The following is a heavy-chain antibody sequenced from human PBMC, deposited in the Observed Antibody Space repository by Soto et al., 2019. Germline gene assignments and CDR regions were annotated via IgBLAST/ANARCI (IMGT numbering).Heavy chain of an antibody. CDR1: GGTFNSNA. CDR2: LAVILGTP. Sequence: QVQLMQSGSEVKKPGSSVKISCKAFGGTFNSNAFSWVRQVPVQGLEWMGGLAVILGTPNYAQKFQGRVTLSADETTTTAYMEVTSLTSEDTAVYYCASGYYDSSGYSIDYWGQGTQITVSS. D-gene: IGHD3-22*01. V-gene: IGHV1-69*01. J-gene: IGHJ4*02. CDR3: ASGYYDSSGYSIDY.